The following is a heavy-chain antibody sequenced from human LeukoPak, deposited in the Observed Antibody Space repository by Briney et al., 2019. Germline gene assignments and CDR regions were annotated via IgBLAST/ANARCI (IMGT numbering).Heavy chain of an antibody. Sequence: GGSLRLSCAASGFTFSSYGMSWVRQAPGKGLEWVSVMSATGGGTYNADSVKGRFTISRDNSKNTLYLRMNSLRAEDTAVCYCVKGGPHGGINVFDIWGQGTMVTVSS. CDR1: GFTFSSYG. CDR3: VKGGPHGGINVFDI. V-gene: IGHV3-23*01. D-gene: IGHD3-16*01. CDR2: MSATGGGT. J-gene: IGHJ3*02.